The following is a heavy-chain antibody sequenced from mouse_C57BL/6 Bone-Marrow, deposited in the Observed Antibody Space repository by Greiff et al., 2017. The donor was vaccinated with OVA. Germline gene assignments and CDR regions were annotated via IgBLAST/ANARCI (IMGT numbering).Heavy chain of an antibody. V-gene: IGHV1-72*01. CDR2: IDPNSGGT. Sequence: QVQLQQPGAELVKPGASVKLSCKASGYTFTSYWMHWVKQRPGRGLEWIGRIDPNSGGTKYNEKFKSKATLTVDKPSSTAYMQLSSLTSEDSAVYYCAREGDYSIPYAMDYWGQGTSVTVSS. CDR1: GYTFTSYW. D-gene: IGHD2-5*01. CDR3: AREGDYSIPYAMDY. J-gene: IGHJ4*01.